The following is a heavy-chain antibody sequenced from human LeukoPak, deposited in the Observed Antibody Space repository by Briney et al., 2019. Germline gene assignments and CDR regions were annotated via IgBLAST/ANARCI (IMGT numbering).Heavy chain of an antibody. Sequence: PGESLRLSCAASGFTFTAYAMSWFRQTPEKGLEWVANIHDDGIVTHYVDSVKGRFTISRDNARNSVNLQLNSLRVEDTALYYCARGRGWVDHWGQGTLVTVSS. CDR1: GFTFTAYA. CDR3: ARGRGWVDH. V-gene: IGHV3-7*01. CDR2: IHDDGIVT. D-gene: IGHD3-16*01. J-gene: IGHJ4*02.